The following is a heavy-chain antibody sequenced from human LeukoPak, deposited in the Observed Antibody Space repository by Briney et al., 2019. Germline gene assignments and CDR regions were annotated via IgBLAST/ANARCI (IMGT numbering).Heavy chain of an antibody. V-gene: IGHV3-74*01. CDR3: ARVGDYDFWSGDYFYYYGLDV. CDR2: ISSDGTRT. CDR1: GFTFSRNW. D-gene: IGHD3-3*01. Sequence: GGSLRLSCVASGFTFSRNWMHWVRQAPGKGLVWVSRISSDGTRTNYADSVKGRFTISRDNAKNTLYLQMTSLRTEDTAIYHCARVGDYDFWSGDYFYYYGLDVWGQGTTVTVSS. J-gene: IGHJ6*02.